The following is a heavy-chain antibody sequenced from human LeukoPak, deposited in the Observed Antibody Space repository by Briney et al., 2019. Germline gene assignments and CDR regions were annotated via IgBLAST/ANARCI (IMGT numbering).Heavy chain of an antibody. Sequence: SETLSLTCTVSGGPISGSSYYWGWIRQPPGKGLEWIGSIYYSGSTYYNPSLKSRVTISVDTSKNQFSLKLSSVTAADTAVYYCARVRYASLDYWGQGTLVTVSS. CDR1: GGPISGSSYY. J-gene: IGHJ4*02. CDR3: ARVRYASLDY. D-gene: IGHD5-12*01. CDR2: IYYSGST. V-gene: IGHV4-39*07.